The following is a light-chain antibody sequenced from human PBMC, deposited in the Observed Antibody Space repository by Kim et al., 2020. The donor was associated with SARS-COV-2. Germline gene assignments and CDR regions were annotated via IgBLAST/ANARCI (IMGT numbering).Light chain of an antibody. CDR2: GNS. J-gene: IGLJ1*01. V-gene: IGLV1-40*01. CDR3: QSYDSSLSGYV. Sequence: VPTSGAGISANIGAGYDVHWYQQLPGTAPKLLIYGNSNRPSGVPDRFSGSKSGTSASLAITGLQAEDEADYYCQSYDSSLSGYVFGTGTKVTVL. CDR1: SANIGAGYD.